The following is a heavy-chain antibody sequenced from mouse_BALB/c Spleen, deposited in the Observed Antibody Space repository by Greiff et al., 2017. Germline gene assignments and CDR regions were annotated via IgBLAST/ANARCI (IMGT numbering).Heavy chain of an antibody. J-gene: IGHJ4*01. Sequence: QVQLQQSGPELVKPGASVRISCKASGYTFTSYYIHWVKQRPGQGLEWIGWIYPGNVNTKYNEKFKGKATLTADKSSSTAYMQLSSLTSEDSAVYFCAREGEHSCYYAMDYWGQGTSVTVSS. CDR3: AREGEHSCYYAMDY. V-gene: IGHV1S56*01. D-gene: IGHD3-1*01. CDR2: IYPGNVNT. CDR1: GYTFTSYY.